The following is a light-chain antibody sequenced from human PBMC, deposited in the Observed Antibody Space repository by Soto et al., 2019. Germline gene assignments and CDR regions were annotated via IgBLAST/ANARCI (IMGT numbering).Light chain of an antibody. V-gene: IGKV3-11*01. J-gene: IGKJ1*01. CDR2: DAS. CDR3: QQRSNWPLTWT. CDR1: QSVSSY. Sequence: EIVLTQSPATLSLSPGERATLSCRASQSVSSYLSWYQQKPGQAARRLIYDASNRATGIPARFSGSGSGTDFTLTISSLEPEDFEVYYCQQRSNWPLTWTFGQGTKVEIK.